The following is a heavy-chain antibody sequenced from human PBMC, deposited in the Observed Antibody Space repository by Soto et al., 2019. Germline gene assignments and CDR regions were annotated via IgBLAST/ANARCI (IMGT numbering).Heavy chain of an antibody. CDR3: ARSKWSAAGRKVRYMVV. J-gene: IGHJ6*03. Sequence: PSEILSLTCAVYGGSFSGYYWSWIRQPPGKGLEWIGEINHSGSNNYHPSLKSRVTISVDTSKNQFSLKLSSVTAADTAVYYCARSKWSAAGRKVRYMVVWGKGTTVTVSS. CDR1: GGSFSGYY. CDR2: INHSGSN. V-gene: IGHV4-34*01. D-gene: IGHD6-13*01.